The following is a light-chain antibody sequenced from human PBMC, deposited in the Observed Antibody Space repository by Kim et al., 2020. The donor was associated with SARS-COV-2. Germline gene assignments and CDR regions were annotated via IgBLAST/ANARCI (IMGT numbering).Light chain of an antibody. CDR2: GAS. J-gene: IGKJ1*01. V-gene: IGKV3-15*01. CDR3: QHYNNWPPWT. Sequence: EIVMTQSPATLAVSPGERASLSCRASQTVSRNLAWYQQKPGQPPRLLIYGASTRAIGIPARFSGSGSETEFTLTIASLQSEDFAVYYCQHYNNWPPWTFGQGTKLEI. CDR1: QTVSRN.